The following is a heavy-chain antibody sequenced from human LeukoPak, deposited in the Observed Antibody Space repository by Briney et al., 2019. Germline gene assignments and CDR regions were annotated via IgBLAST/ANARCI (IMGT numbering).Heavy chain of an antibody. CDR1: GYTFTSYG. CDR3: ARGPGYYGSGSVDY. D-gene: IGHD3-10*01. CDR2: ISAYNGNT. Sequence: ASVKVSCKASGYTFTSYGISWVRQAPGQGLEWMGWISAYNGNTNYAQKLQGRVTMTTDTSTSTAYMGLRSLRSDDTAVYYCARGPGYYGSGSVDYWGQGTLVTVSS. V-gene: IGHV1-18*04. J-gene: IGHJ4*02.